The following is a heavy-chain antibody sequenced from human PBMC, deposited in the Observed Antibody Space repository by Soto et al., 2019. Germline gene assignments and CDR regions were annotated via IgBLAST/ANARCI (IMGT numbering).Heavy chain of an antibody. CDR2: ISYDGSNK. Sequence: QVQLVESGGGVVQPGRSLRLSCAASGFTFSSYAMHWVRHAPGKGLEWVAVISYDGSNKYYADSVKGRFTISRDNSKNTLYLQMNSLRAEDTAVYYCARDFGNIVVVTGSDYWGQGTLVTVSS. D-gene: IGHD2-21*02. J-gene: IGHJ4*02. CDR3: ARDFGNIVVVTGSDY. V-gene: IGHV3-30-3*01. CDR1: GFTFSSYA.